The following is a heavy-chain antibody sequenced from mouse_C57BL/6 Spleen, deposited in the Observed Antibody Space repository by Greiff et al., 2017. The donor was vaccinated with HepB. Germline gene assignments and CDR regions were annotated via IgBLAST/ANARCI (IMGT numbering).Heavy chain of an antibody. CDR3: TRSDYGSRGFAY. Sequence: VQLQQSGAELVRPGASVTLSCKASGYTFTDYEMHWVKQTPVHGLEWIGAIDPETGGTAYNQKFKGKAILTADKSSSTAYMELRSLTSEDSAVYCCTRSDYGSRGFAYWGQGTLVTVSA. V-gene: IGHV1-15*01. CDR1: GYTFTDYE. J-gene: IGHJ3*01. CDR2: IDPETGGT. D-gene: IGHD1-1*01.